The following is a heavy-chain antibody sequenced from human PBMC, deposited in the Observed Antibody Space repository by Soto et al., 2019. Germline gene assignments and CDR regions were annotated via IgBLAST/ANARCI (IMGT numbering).Heavy chain of an antibody. V-gene: IGHV3-30*18. CDR1: GFTFSSYG. J-gene: IGHJ4*02. CDR3: AKGITGTTQHVD. Sequence: PGGSLRLSCAASGFTFSSYGIHWVRQAPGKGLEWVAVISYDGSNKYYADSVKGRFTISRDNSKNTVYLQMNSLRVEDTAVYYCAKGITGTTQHVDWGQGTLVTVSS. CDR2: ISYDGSNK. D-gene: IGHD1-7*01.